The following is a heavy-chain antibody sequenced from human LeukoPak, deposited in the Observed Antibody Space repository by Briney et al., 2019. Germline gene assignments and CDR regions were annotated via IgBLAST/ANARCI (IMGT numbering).Heavy chain of an antibody. CDR3: ARDPAYCGGDCYSVYQDAFDI. V-gene: IGHV3-33*08. CDR2: IWYDGSKK. D-gene: IGHD2-21*02. J-gene: IGHJ3*02. Sequence: GGSLRLSCAASGFIFSNAWMSWVRQAPGKGLEWVAVIWYDGSKKYHADSVKGRFTIPRDNSKNTLYLQMNSLRAEDTAVYYCARDPAYCGGDCYSVYQDAFDIWGQGTRVTVSS. CDR1: GFIFSNAW.